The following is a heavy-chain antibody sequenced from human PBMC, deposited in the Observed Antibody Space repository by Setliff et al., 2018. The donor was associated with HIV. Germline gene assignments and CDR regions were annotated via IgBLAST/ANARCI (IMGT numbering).Heavy chain of an antibody. Sequence: GASVKVSCKASGYTFTNYAMHWVRQAPGQRLEWMGWINAGNGNTKYSQKIQGRVTITRDTSATTAFMELSNLKSEDTAMYYCARSVVVYGGDSVPFDIWGPGTLVTVSS. CDR1: GYTFTNYA. CDR3: ARSVVVYGGDSVPFDI. V-gene: IGHV1-3*01. D-gene: IGHD2-21*02. CDR2: INAGNGNT. J-gene: IGHJ3*02.